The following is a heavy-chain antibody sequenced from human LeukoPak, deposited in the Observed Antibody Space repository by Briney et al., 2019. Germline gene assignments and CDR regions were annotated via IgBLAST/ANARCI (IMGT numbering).Heavy chain of an antibody. J-gene: IGHJ4*02. Sequence: PGGSLRLSCTASGFPFSSYWMAWVRQAPGKGLEWVASIKQDGGEKFYVDSLKGRFTISRDNAKNSLYLQMNSLRAEDSAVYYCARDTPPLYIAVAGDFDYWGQGTLVTVSS. CDR1: GFPFSSYW. CDR3: ARDTPPLYIAVAGDFDY. CDR2: IKQDGGEK. D-gene: IGHD6-19*01. V-gene: IGHV3-7*01.